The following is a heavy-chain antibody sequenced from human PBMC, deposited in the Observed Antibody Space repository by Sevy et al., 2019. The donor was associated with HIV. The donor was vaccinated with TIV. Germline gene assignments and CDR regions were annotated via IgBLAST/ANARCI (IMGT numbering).Heavy chain of an antibody. CDR2: IKQDGSVK. V-gene: IGHV3-7*01. CDR3: VRAIAADGSF. D-gene: IGHD6-13*01. Sequence: GGSLRLSCAASGFSLNIYWMSWVRQAPGKGLEWVANIKQDGSVKHYVDSVKGRFTISRDNARNLLYLQMNSLRAEDTALYYCVRAIAADGSFWGQGTLVTVSS. CDR1: GFSLNIYW. J-gene: IGHJ4*02.